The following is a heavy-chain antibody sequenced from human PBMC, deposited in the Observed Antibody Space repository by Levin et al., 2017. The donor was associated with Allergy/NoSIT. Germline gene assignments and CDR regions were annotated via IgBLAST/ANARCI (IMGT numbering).Heavy chain of an antibody. CDR1: GFTVSSNY. V-gene: IGHV3-53*01. Sequence: LSLTCAASGFTVSSNYMSWVRQAPGKGLEWVSVIYSGGSTYYADSVKGRFTISRDNSKNTLYLQMNSLRAEDTAVYYCARAPYCSSTSCNDYWGQGTLVTVSS. D-gene: IGHD2-2*01. CDR2: IYSGGST. CDR3: ARAPYCSSTSCNDY. J-gene: IGHJ4*02.